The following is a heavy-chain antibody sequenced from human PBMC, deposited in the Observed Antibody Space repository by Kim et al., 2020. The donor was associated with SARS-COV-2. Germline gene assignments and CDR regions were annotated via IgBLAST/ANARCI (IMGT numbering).Heavy chain of an antibody. V-gene: IGHV3-30-3*01. Sequence: GGSLRLSCAASGFTFSSYAMHWVRQAPGKGLEWVAVISYDGSNKYYADSVKGRFTISRDNSKNTLYLQMNSLRAEDTAVYYCARETGFGELSDENWFDPWGQGTLVTVSS. CDR2: ISYDGSNK. D-gene: IGHD3-10*01. CDR3: ARETGFGELSDENWFDP. J-gene: IGHJ5*02. CDR1: GFTFSSYA.